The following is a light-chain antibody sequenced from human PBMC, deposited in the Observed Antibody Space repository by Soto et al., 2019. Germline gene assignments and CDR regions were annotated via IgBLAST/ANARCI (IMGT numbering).Light chain of an antibody. CDR1: ESLLYSNGYSY. J-gene: IGKJ4*01. Sequence: IVMTQSPLSLTVTPGEPASISCRSSESLLYSNGYSYLDWYLQKPGQSPQLLIYLGSNRASGVPDRFSGSGSGTDFTLKISRVEAEDVGVYYCMQVLRTPLTFGGGSKVEI. CDR2: LGS. CDR3: MQVLRTPLT. V-gene: IGKV2-28*01.